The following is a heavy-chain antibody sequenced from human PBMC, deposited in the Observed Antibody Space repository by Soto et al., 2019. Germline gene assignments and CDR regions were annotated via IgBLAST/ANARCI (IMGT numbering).Heavy chain of an antibody. D-gene: IGHD3-3*01. CDR2: IIPILGIA. CDR3: AREIYGEFGIYRYYYCLAV. V-gene: IGHV1-69*04. Sequence: SVKVSCKASGGTFSSYTISWVRQAPGQGLEWMGRIIPILGIANYAQKFQGRVTITADKSTSTAYMELSSLRSEDTAVYYCAREIYGEFGIYRYYYCLAVCGKGTTVTVSS. J-gene: IGHJ6*03. CDR1: GGTFSSYT.